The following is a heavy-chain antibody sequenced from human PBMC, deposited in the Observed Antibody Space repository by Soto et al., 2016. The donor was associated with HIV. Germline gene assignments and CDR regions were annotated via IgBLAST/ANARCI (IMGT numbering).Heavy chain of an antibody. CDR2: IRGKSNTYAT. D-gene: IGHD1-26*01. CDR1: GFSFSDST. J-gene: IGHJ2*01. Sequence: EVQLVESGGGLVQPGGSLKLSCAASGFSFSDSTLHWVRQASGKGLEWVGLIRGKSNTYATSYAASLKDRFTISRDDLKNTAYLQMDSLKVEDTAVYYCTRRWDLLNWYFDLVGPWHPGQCHL. CDR3: TRRWDLLNWYFDL. V-gene: IGHV3-73*01.